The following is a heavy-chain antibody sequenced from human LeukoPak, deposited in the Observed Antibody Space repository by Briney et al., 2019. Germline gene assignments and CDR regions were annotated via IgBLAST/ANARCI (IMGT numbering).Heavy chain of an antibody. J-gene: IGHJ6*03. Sequence: SVKVSCKASGGTFSSYAISWVRQAPGQGLEWIGGIIPIFGTANYAQKFQGRVTITADESTSTAYMELSSLRSEDTAVYYCATYSSSGGYYYYYMDVWGKGTTVTVSS. CDR1: GGTFSSYA. D-gene: IGHD6-13*01. V-gene: IGHV1-69*13. CDR3: ATYSSSGGYYYYYMDV. CDR2: IIPIFGTA.